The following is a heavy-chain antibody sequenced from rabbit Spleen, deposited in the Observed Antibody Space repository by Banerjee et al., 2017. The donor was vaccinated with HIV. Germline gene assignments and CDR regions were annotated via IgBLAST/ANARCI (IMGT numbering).Heavy chain of an antibody. CDR2: IRIGSTGST. J-gene: IGHJ4*01. CDR1: GFSFSSRYF. D-gene: IGHD2-1*01. CDR3: AREWDGNEYGL. V-gene: IGHV1S45*01. Sequence: QEQLEESGGDLVKPGASLTLTCTASGFSFSSRYFISWVRQAPGKGPEWIGFIRIGSTGSTYYASWAKGRFTISKTSSTTVTLQMTSLTAADTATYFCAREWDGNEYGLWGPGTLVTVS.